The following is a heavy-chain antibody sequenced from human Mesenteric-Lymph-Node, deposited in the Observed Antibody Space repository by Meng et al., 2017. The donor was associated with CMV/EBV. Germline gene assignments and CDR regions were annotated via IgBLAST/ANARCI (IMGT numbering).Heavy chain of an antibody. D-gene: IGHD6-13*01. CDR1: GGTFSSYT. CDR2: IIPILGIA. V-gene: IGHV1-69*02. CDR3: AGGIAAAGSRWFDP. Sequence: QVQLVHSGAEVKKHGSSVKVSCKAFGGTFSSYTISWVRQAPGQGLEWMGRIIPILGIANYAQKFQGRVTITADKSTSTAYMELSSLRSEDTAVYYCAGGIAAAGSRWFDPWGQGTLVTVSS. J-gene: IGHJ5*02.